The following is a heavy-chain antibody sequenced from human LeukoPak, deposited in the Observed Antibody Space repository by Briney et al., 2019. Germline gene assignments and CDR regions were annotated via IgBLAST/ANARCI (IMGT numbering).Heavy chain of an antibody. D-gene: IGHD3-22*01. V-gene: IGHV1-18*01. CDR2: ISGYNGNT. CDR1: GYTFTSYG. Sequence: GASVKVSCKASGYTFTSYGISWVRQAPGQGLEWMGWISGYNGNTHYAQKVQGRVTMTTDTSTSTVYMELRGLRSDDTAVYYCARDGHRMYYYETGIYRFDFWGQGTLVTVSS. J-gene: IGHJ4*02. CDR3: ARDGHRMYYYETGIYRFDF.